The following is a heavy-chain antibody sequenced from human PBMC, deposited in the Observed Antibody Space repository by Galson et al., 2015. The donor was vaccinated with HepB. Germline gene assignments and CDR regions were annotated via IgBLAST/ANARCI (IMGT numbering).Heavy chain of an antibody. D-gene: IGHD2-15*01. CDR2: IYSGGHA. CDR1: GFTVSNSY. CDR3: ASPFCIDGNCYPLWH. Sequence: SLRLSCAASGFTVSNSYMSWVRQAPGKGLEWLSVIYSGGHAFYADSVKGRFTISRDTSKNTVYLQMNSLRVEDTAVYYCASPFCIDGNCYPLWHWGQGTLVTVSS. J-gene: IGHJ4*02. V-gene: IGHV3-53*01.